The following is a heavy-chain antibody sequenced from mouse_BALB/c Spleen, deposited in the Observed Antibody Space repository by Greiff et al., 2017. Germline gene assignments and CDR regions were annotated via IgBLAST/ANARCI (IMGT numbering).Heavy chain of an antibody. D-gene: IGHD1-1*01. J-gene: IGHJ2*01. CDR1: GYSITSGYY. V-gene: IGHV3-6*02. CDR2: ISYDGSN. Sequence: DVQLQESGPGLVKPSQSLSLTCSVTGYSITSGYYWNWIRQFPGNKLEWMGYISYDGSNNYNPSLKNRISITRDTSKNQFFLKLNSVTTEDTATYCCARGPTVVASFDYWGQGTTLTVSS. CDR3: ARGPTVVASFDY.